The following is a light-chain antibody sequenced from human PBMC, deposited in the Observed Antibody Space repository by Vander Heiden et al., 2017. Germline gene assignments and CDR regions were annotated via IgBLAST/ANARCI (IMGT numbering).Light chain of an antibody. Sequence: QPALTRPASVSGSPGQSITISCTGTSSDVGGYNYVSWYQHYPGKAPKLMIYEVRNRPSGVSNRFSGSKSGNTASLTISGLQVEDEADYFCSSYTSTSTPVVFGGGTKVTVL. CDR1: SSDVGGYNY. V-gene: IGLV2-14*01. CDR3: SSYTSTSTPVV. J-gene: IGLJ2*01. CDR2: EVR.